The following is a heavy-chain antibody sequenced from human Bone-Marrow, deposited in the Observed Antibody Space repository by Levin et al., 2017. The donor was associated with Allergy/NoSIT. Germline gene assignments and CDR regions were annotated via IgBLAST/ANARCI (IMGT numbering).Heavy chain of an antibody. D-gene: IGHD3-22*01. Sequence: KRGESLKISCKASGFTFTTYGFIWVRQAPGQGLEWMGWISGYNGNTDYAQNLQGRVSMTTDTSTNTAYMELRNLRSDDTAVYYCARVVYFESSGYYSPWGQGTLVTVSA. V-gene: IGHV1-18*01. CDR1: GFTFTTYG. CDR3: ARVVYFESSGYYSP. J-gene: IGHJ5*02. CDR2: ISGYNGNT.